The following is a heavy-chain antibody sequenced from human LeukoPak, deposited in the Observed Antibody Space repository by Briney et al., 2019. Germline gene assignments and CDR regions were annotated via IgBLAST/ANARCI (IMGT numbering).Heavy chain of an antibody. J-gene: IGHJ4*02. CDR1: GFTFSSYG. Sequence: GGSLRLSCAASGFTFSSYGMHWVGQAPGKGLEWVAVISYDGSNKYYADSVKGRFTISRDNSKNTLYLQMNSLRAEDTAVYYCAKDLHGDYIDYWGQGTLVTVSS. CDR3: AKDLHGDYIDY. D-gene: IGHD4-17*01. V-gene: IGHV3-30*18. CDR2: ISYDGSNK.